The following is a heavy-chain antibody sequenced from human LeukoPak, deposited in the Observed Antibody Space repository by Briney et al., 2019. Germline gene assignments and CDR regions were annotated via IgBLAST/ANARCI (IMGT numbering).Heavy chain of an antibody. CDR2: INHCGST. CDR1: GGSFTGYY. V-gene: IGHV4-34*01. J-gene: IGHJ6*02. CDR3: ARSQLQLDYYGMDV. D-gene: IGHD4-11*01. Sequence: SETLSLTCAVYGGSFTGYYWSWIRQPPGAGLEWIGEINHCGSTNYNPSLKSRVTISVDTSKNQSSLKLSSMTAADTAVYYCARSQLQLDYYGMDVWGQGTTVTVSS.